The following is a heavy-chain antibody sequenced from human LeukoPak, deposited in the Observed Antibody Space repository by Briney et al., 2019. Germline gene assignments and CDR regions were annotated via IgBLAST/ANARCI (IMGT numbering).Heavy chain of an antibody. D-gene: IGHD1-14*01. CDR1: GFNFNDYD. J-gene: IGHJ4*02. V-gene: IGHV3-9*01. CDR3: STSRPDRFIDS. Sequence: QSGGSLRLSCAASGFNFNDYDINWVRQVPGKGLEWASGINWNSVHIGYADSVKGRFTISRDNAQKSVHLQMFSLRPEDTALYYCSTSRPDRFIDSWGQGTLVTVST. CDR2: INWNSVHI.